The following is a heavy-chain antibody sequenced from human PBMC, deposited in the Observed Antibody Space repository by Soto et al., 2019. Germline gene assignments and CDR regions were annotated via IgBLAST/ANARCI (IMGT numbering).Heavy chain of an antibody. Sequence: QVQLVQSGAEVKKPGASVKVSCKASGYTFTSYYMHWVRQAPGQGLEWMGIINPSGGSTSYAQKFQGRVTMTRDTSTSTVYMELSSLRSEDTAVYYCARVQDIVVVPALPGAADYWGQGTLVTVSS. D-gene: IGHD2-2*01. CDR1: GYTFTSYY. J-gene: IGHJ4*02. CDR2: INPSGGST. V-gene: IGHV1-46*01. CDR3: ARVQDIVVVPALPGAADY.